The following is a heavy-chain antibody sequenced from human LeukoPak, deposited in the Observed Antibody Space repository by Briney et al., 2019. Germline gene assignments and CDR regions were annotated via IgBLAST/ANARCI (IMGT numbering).Heavy chain of an antibody. CDR2: IYYNEAP. D-gene: IGHD3/OR15-3a*01. Sequence: SETLSLTCSVSGGSISDHYWSWIRQPPVKGLEWIAYIYYNEAPNYNPSLNARVTMSLDMSKNQFSLRLTSVTAADTAVYYCTRGHHDLAPWGQGILVTVSS. V-gene: IGHV4-59*08. CDR3: TRGHHDLAP. CDR1: GGSISDHY. J-gene: IGHJ5*02.